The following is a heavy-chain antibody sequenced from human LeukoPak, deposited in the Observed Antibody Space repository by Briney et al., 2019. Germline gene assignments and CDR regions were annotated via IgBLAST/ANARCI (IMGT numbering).Heavy chain of an antibody. V-gene: IGHV1-2*02. CDR1: GYTFTGYY. Sequence: ASVKVSCKASGYTFTGYYMHWVRQAPGQGLEWMGWNNPNSGGTNYAQKFQGRVTMTRDTSISTAYMELSRLRSDDTAVYYCARDDFWSGYFHYYMDVWGKGTTVTVCS. CDR3: ARDDFWSGYFHYYMDV. D-gene: IGHD3-3*01. CDR2: NNPNSGGT. J-gene: IGHJ6*03.